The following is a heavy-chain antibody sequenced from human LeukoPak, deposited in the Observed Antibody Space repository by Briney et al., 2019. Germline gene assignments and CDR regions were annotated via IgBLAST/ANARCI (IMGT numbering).Heavy chain of an antibody. CDR2: IIPIFGTA. CDR1: GGTFSSYA. D-gene: IGHD3-16*01. J-gene: IGHJ6*02. Sequence: GASVKVSCKASGGTFSSYAISWVRQAPGQGLEWMGGIIPIFGTANYAQKFQGRVTITADESTSTAYMELSSLRSEDTAVYYCAGAYYQPYYYYYGMDVWGQGTTVTVSS. V-gene: IGHV1-69*13. CDR3: AGAYYQPYYYYYGMDV.